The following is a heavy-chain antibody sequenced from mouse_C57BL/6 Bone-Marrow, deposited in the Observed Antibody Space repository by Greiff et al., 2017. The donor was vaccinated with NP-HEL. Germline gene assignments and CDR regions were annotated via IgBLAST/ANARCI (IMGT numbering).Heavy chain of an antibody. Sequence: EVKLMESGGGLVKPGGSLKLSCAASGFTFSSYTMSWVRQTPEKRLEWVATISGGGGNTYYPDSVKGRFTISRDNAKNTLYLQMSSLRSEDTALYYCASPHYYGSSWYFDVWGTGTTVTVSS. J-gene: IGHJ1*03. CDR3: ASPHYYGSSWYFDV. D-gene: IGHD1-1*01. CDR2: ISGGGGNT. CDR1: GFTFSSYT. V-gene: IGHV5-9*01.